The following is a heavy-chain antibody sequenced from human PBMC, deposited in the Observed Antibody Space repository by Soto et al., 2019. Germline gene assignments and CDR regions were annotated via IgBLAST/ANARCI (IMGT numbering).Heavy chain of an antibody. Sequence: PGGSLRLSCAASGFTFSSYGMHWVRQAPGKGLEWVAVISYDGSNKYYADSVKGRFTISRDSSKNTLYLQMNSLRAEDTAVYYCAKARVPAAPFFDYWGQGTLVTVSS. CDR3: AKARVPAAPFFDY. D-gene: IGHD2-2*01. V-gene: IGHV3-30*18. J-gene: IGHJ4*02. CDR1: GFTFSSYG. CDR2: ISYDGSNK.